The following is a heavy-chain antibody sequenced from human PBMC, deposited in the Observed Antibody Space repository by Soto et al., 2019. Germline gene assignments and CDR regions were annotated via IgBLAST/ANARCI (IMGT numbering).Heavy chain of an antibody. J-gene: IGHJ5*02. Sequence: SETLSLTCTVSGGSISSGGYYWSWIRQHPGKGLEWIGYIYYSGSTYYNPSLKSRVTISVDTSKNQFSLKLSSVTAADTAVYYCARAIVVVPAAKGCWFDPWGQGTLVTVSS. V-gene: IGHV4-31*03. CDR3: ARAIVVVPAAKGCWFDP. CDR2: IYYSGST. CDR1: GGSISSGGYY. D-gene: IGHD2-2*01.